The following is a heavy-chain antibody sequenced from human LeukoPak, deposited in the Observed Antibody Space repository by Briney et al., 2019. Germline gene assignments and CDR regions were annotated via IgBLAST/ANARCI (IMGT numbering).Heavy chain of an antibody. CDR3: ARDSRTPGESAWFDP. CDR1: GYSISSDYY. D-gene: IGHD3-16*01. Sequence: SETLSLTCTVSGYSISSDYYWGWIRQPPGKGLEWIGYIYSRGGTNYNPSLKSRVFISIDTSKNQFSLQLSSVTAADTAMYYCARDSRTPGESAWFDPWGQGTLVTGSS. J-gene: IGHJ5*01. V-gene: IGHV4-61*01. CDR2: IYSRGGT.